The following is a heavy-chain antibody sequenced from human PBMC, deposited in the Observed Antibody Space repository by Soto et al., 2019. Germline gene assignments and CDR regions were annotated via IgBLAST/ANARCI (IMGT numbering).Heavy chain of an antibody. V-gene: IGHV3-23*01. CDR2: ISGSGGST. Sequence: GGSLRLSCAASGFTFSSYAMSWVRQAPGKGLEWVSAISGSGGSTYYADSGKGRFTISRDNSKNTPYLQMNSLRAEDTAVYYCAKAEPLYYDFWSGSGFYYMDVWGKGTTVTVSS. CDR1: GFTFSSYA. CDR3: AKAEPLYYDFWSGSGFYYMDV. J-gene: IGHJ6*03. D-gene: IGHD3-3*01.